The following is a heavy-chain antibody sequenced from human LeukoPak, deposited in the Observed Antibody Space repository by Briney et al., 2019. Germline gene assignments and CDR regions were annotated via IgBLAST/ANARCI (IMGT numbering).Heavy chain of an antibody. CDR3: AKDRDIVVVPAASFFDY. D-gene: IGHD2-2*01. Sequence: PGGSLRLSCAASGFTFSSYGMHWVRQAPGKGLEWVAVISYDGSSKYYADSVKGRFTISRDNSKNTLYLQMNSLRAEDTAVYYCAKDRDIVVVPAASFFDYWGQGTLVTVSS. V-gene: IGHV3-30*18. CDR1: GFTFSSYG. CDR2: ISYDGSSK. J-gene: IGHJ4*02.